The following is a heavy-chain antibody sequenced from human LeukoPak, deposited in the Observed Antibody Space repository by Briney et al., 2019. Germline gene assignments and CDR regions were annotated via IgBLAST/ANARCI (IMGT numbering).Heavy chain of an antibody. CDR1: GYTFTGYF. CDR3: ARDYYDSSGHSRFDP. V-gene: IGHV1-2*02. D-gene: IGHD3-22*01. J-gene: IGHJ5*02. CDR2: INPNSGGT. Sequence: ASVKVSCKASGYTFTGYFMHWVRQAPGQGLEWMGWINPNSGGTDYAQKFQGRVTMTRDTSISTAYMEVSRLRSDDTAVYYCARDYYDSSGHSRFDPWGQGTLVTVSS.